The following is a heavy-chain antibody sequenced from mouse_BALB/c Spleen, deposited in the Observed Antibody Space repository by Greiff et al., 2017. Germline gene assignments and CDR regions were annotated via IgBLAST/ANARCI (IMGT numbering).Heavy chain of an antibody. Sequence: EVMLVESGGDLVKPGGSLKLSCAASGFTFSSYGMSWVRQTPDKRLEWVATISSGGSYTYYPDSVKGRFTISRDNAKNTLYLQMSSLKSEDTAMYYCARHVDGNSPFAYWGQGTLVTVSA. CDR2: ISSGGSYT. V-gene: IGHV5-6*01. J-gene: IGHJ3*01. D-gene: IGHD2-1*01. CDR1: GFTFSSYG. CDR3: ARHVDGNSPFAY.